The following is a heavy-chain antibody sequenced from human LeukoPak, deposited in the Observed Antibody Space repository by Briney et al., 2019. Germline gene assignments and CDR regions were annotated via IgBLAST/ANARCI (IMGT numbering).Heavy chain of an antibody. J-gene: IGHJ4*02. CDR1: GYSFTSYG. CDR3: AVERSGWLCSN. Sequence: ASVTVSFKASGYSFTSYGITWLRQAPGQGLEWMGWISPYSGNTNCAQKLQGRVAMTTDTSTSTDSMDLMNLRSDDTAVYYCAVERSGWLCSNWGQGTLVTVSS. D-gene: IGHD6-19*01. V-gene: IGHV1-18*01. CDR2: ISPYSGNT.